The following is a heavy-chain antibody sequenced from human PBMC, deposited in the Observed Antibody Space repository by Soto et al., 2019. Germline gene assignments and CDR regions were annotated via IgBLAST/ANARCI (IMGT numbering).Heavy chain of an antibody. V-gene: IGHV3-23*01. CDR2: ISGSGGST. CDR1: GVTFNSYA. J-gene: IGHJ3*02. CDR3: ATRANDAFDI. Sequence: HGGSLRLSCASSGVTFNSYAMSWVRQAPGKGLEWVSAISGSGGSTYYADSVKGRFTISRDNSKNTLYLQMNSLRAKDTAVYYCATRANDAFDIWGQGTMLSVSS.